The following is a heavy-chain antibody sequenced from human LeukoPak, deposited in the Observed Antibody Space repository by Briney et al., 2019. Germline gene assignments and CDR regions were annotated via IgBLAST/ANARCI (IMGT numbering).Heavy chain of an antibody. Sequence: GGSLRLSCAASGFTFSSYEMTWVRQAPGKGLEWVSYISSSGSTIYYADSVKGRFTISRDNAKNSLYLQMNSLRAEDTAVYYCARVDWFYYGMDVWGQGTTVTVSS. CDR2: ISSSGSTI. D-gene: IGHD3/OR15-3a*01. CDR3: ARVDWFYYGMDV. V-gene: IGHV3-48*03. J-gene: IGHJ6*02. CDR1: GFTFSSYE.